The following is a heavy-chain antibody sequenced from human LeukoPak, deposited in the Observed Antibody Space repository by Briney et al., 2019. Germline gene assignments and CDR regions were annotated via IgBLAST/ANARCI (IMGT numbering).Heavy chain of an antibody. J-gene: IGHJ6*03. CDR1: GGTFSSYA. V-gene: IGHV1-69*06. CDR2: IIPIFGTA. CDR3: AGSITMVRGGSFQYYYYMDV. D-gene: IGHD3-10*01. Sequence: GASVKVSCKASGGTFSSYAISWVRQAPGQGLEWMGGIIPIFGTANYAQKFQGRVTITADKSTSTAYMELSSLRSEDTAVYYCAGSITMVRGGSFQYYYYMDVWGKGTTVTVSS.